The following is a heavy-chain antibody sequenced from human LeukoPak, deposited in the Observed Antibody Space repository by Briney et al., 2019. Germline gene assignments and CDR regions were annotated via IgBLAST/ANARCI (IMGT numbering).Heavy chain of an antibody. Sequence: ASVKVSCKASGYTFTGYYIHWVRQAPGQGLEWMGWINPNSGGTNYAQKFQGRVTMTRDTSISTAYMEVSSLRSDDTAVYYCARYSSGSPSDHWGQGTLVTVSS. CDR1: GYTFTGYY. CDR3: ARYSSGSPSDH. V-gene: IGHV1-2*02. J-gene: IGHJ4*02. CDR2: INPNSGGT. D-gene: IGHD6-19*01.